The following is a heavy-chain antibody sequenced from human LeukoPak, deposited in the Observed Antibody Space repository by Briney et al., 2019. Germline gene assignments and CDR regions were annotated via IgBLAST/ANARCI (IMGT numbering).Heavy chain of an antibody. Sequence: SETLSLTCTVSGGSVSSGSYYWSWIRQPPGKGLEWIRYIYYSGSTNYNPSLKSRVTISVDTSKNQFSLKLSSVTAADTAVYYCARDRWQQLFLEGYGMDVWGQGTTVTVSS. CDR3: ARDRWQQLFLEGYGMDV. J-gene: IGHJ6*02. CDR2: IYYSGST. CDR1: GGSVSSGSYY. V-gene: IGHV4-61*01. D-gene: IGHD6-13*01.